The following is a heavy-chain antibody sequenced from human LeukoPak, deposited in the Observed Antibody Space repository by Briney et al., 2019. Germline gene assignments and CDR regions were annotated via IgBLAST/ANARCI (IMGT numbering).Heavy chain of an antibody. D-gene: IGHD3-10*01. Sequence: SQTLSLTCTVSGGSISSGYYWTWMRQYPGKGLEWIGYIYYSGSNYYNPSLESRLTISVDTTKNQFSLKLHSVTAADTAVYYCARDPYYYGSGSYRWFDPWGQGTLVTVSS. CDR2: IYYSGSN. V-gene: IGHV4-31*03. J-gene: IGHJ5*02. CDR3: ARDPYYYGSGSYRWFDP. CDR1: GGSISSGYY.